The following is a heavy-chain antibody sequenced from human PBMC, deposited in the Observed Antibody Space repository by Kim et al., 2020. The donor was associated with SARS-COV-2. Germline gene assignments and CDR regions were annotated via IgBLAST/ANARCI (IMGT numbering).Heavy chain of an antibody. Sequence: SGTTLVNPTQTLTLTCSFSGFSLTPDRLVGVTWVRQPPGKALEWLALIYGNDEKRYTPSLKSRLTIAKDTTENRVVLTLTNVDPVDTGTYYCAHDSPGLYGFDVWGQGTTVTVSS. CDR1: GFSLTPDRLVG. CDR2: IYGNDEK. J-gene: IGHJ6*02. D-gene: IGHD2-8*01. V-gene: IGHV2-5*01. CDR3: AHDSPGLYGFDV.